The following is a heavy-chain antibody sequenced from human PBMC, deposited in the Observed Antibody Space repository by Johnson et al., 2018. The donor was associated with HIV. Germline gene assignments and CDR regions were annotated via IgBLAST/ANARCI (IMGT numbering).Heavy chain of an antibody. D-gene: IGHD3-9*01. V-gene: IGHV3-30-3*01. Sequence: QVQLVESGGGVVQPGRSLRLSCAASGFTFSSYAMHWVRQAPGKGLEWVAVISYDGSNKSYADSGKGRFTSSRANSKNTLYLQMISLRAEDTAVYYCARPPGRLRYFDWLEDDAFDIWGQGTMVTVSS. CDR1: GFTFSSYA. J-gene: IGHJ3*02. CDR3: ARPPGRLRYFDWLEDDAFDI. CDR2: ISYDGSNK.